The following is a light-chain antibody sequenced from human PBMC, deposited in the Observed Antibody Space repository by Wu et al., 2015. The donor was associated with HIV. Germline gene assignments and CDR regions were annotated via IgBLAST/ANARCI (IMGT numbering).Light chain of an antibody. Sequence: EVVMTQSPATISVSPGERVTLSCRASQSVADGLAWYQQRLGQPPRLLIFSAFVRATNISAKFSASGSGTEFSLTIGSVQSEDFAVYFCQQYYKSLFTFGGGTKVEI. CDR3: QQYYKSLFT. J-gene: IGKJ4*01. CDR2: SAF. CDR1: QSVADG. V-gene: IGKV3-15*01.